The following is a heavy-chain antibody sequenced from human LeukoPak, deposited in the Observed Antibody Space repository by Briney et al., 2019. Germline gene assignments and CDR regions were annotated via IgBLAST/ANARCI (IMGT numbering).Heavy chain of an antibody. CDR3: ARRAPAEGDAFDI. CDR2: INPHSGGT. Sequence: ASVKVSCKASGYTFTDYYIHWVRQAPGQGLEWMGWINPHSGGTNYAQKFQGRVTMTRDTSISTAYMELSRLRSDDTAVYYCARRAPAEGDAFDIWGQGTMVTVSS. D-gene: IGHD2-15*01. V-gene: IGHV1-2*02. CDR1: GYTFTDYY. J-gene: IGHJ3*02.